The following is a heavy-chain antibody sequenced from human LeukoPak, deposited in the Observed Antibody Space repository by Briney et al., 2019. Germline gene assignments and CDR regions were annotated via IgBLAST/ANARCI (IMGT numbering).Heavy chain of an antibody. Sequence: SETLSLTCTVSGGSISSGSYYWSWIRQPAGKGLEWIGRIYTSGSTNYNPSLKSRVTTSLDTSKSRFSLKLSSVTAADTAVYYCARSTYVLRYFDWSHWGQGALVTVS. V-gene: IGHV4-61*02. J-gene: IGHJ4*02. CDR3: ARSTYVLRYFDWSH. CDR1: GGSISSGSYY. CDR2: IYTSGST. D-gene: IGHD3-9*01.